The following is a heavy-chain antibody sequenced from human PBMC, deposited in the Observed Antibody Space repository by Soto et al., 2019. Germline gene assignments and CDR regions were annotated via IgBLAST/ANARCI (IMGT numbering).Heavy chain of an antibody. CDR3: EKAHPLGYCSSTSCYLNYFDY. Sequence: LRLSCAASGFTFSSYAMSWVRQAPGKGLEWVSAISGSGGSTYYADSVKGRFTISRDNSKNTLYLQMNSLRAEDTAVYYCEKAHPLGYCSSTSCYLNYFDYWGQGTLVTVSS. D-gene: IGHD2-2*01. J-gene: IGHJ4*02. CDR1: GFTFSSYA. CDR2: ISGSGGST. V-gene: IGHV3-23*01.